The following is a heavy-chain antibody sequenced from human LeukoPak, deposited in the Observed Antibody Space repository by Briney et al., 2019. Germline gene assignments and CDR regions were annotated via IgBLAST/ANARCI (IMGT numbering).Heavy chain of an antibody. CDR1: GGSISSYY. Sequence: KPSETLSLTCTVSGGSISSYYWSWIRQPPGKGLEWIGYIYYSGSTYYNPSLKSRVTISVDTSKNQFSLKLSSVTAADTAVYYCARAYYYDSSAYYWFDPWGQGTLVTVSS. V-gene: IGHV4-59*08. CDR2: IYYSGST. CDR3: ARAYYYDSSAYYWFDP. D-gene: IGHD3-22*01. J-gene: IGHJ5*02.